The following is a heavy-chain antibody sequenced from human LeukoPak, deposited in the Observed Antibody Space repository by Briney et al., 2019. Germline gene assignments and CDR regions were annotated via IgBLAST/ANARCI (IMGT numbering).Heavy chain of an antibody. J-gene: IGHJ4*02. D-gene: IGHD3-3*01. CDR2: VYSSGSI. CDR1: GGSISTRNYY. Sequence: SETLSLTCTVSGGSISTRNYYWGWIRQPPGRGLEWIGSVYSSGSIYYNPSLKSRVTISVDTSKNQFSLKLSSVTAADTAVYYCARDLPIRFLEWLSYFDYWGQGTLVTVSS. CDR3: ARDLPIRFLEWLSYFDY. V-gene: IGHV4-39*07.